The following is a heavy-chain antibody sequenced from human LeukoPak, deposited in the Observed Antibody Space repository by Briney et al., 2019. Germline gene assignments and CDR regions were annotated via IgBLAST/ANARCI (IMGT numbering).Heavy chain of an antibody. V-gene: IGHV3-23*01. J-gene: IGHJ4*02. Sequence: PGGSLRLSCAASGFTFSSYAMSWVRQAPGKGLEWVSAISGSGGSTYYADSVKGRFTISRDNSKNTLYLQMNSLRAEDTTVYYCAKDLWSVTDGLDYWGQGTLVTVSS. D-gene: IGHD3/OR15-3a*01. CDR2: ISGSGGST. CDR3: AKDLWSVTDGLDY. CDR1: GFTFSSYA.